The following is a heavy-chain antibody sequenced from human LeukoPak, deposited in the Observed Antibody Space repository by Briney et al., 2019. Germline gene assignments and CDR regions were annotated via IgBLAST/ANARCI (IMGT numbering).Heavy chain of an antibody. CDR3: ARDGDYVGAFDI. CDR2: IIPIFGTA. CDR1: GGTFSSYA. J-gene: IGHJ3*02. V-gene: IGHV1-69*13. Sequence: ASVKVSCKASGGTFSSYAISWVRQAPGQGLEWMGGIIPIFGTANYAQKFQGRVTITADESTSTAYMELSSLRSEDTAVYYCARDGDYVGAFDIWGQGTMVTVSS. D-gene: IGHD4-17*01.